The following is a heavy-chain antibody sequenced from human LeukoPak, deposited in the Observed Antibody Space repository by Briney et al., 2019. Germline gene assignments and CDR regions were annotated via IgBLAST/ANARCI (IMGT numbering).Heavy chain of an antibody. CDR3: ARGPYSYDSSGAFDI. V-gene: IGHV4-39*07. D-gene: IGHD3-22*01. CDR1: GGSISGSSYY. J-gene: IGHJ3*02. Sequence: SETLSLTCTVSGGSISGSSYYWGWIRQPPGKGLEWIGTIYYRGNTYYNPSLKSRVSISVDTSKNQFSLSLRSVTAADTAVYFCARGPYSYDSSGAFDIWGQGTMVTVSS. CDR2: IYYRGNT.